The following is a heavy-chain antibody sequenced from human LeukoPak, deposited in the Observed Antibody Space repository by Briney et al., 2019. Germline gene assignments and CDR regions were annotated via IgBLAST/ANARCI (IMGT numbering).Heavy chain of an antibody. CDR1: GFTFSSYG. J-gene: IGHJ4*02. D-gene: IGHD6-19*01. Sequence: GGSLRLSCAAPGFTFSSYGMHWVRQAPGKGLEWVAFIRYDGSNKYYADSVKGRFTISRDNSKNTLYLQMNSLRAEDTAVYYCAAGQWLAQKYWGQGTLVTVSS. V-gene: IGHV3-30*02. CDR3: AAGQWLAQKY. CDR2: IRYDGSNK.